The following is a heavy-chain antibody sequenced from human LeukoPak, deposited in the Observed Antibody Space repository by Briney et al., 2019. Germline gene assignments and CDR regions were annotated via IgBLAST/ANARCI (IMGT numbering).Heavy chain of an antibody. J-gene: IGHJ4*02. CDR1: GFTFSDYY. Sequence: GGSLRLSCAASGFTFSDYYMSWIRQAPGRGLECVSYISPTGSFTNYAGSVKGRFTISRDNAKNSLYLQMHSLRAEDTAVYYCARDLGPPFHWGQGTQVTVSS. D-gene: IGHD2/OR15-2a*01. CDR2: ISPTGSFT. V-gene: IGHV3-11*06. CDR3: ARDLGPPFH.